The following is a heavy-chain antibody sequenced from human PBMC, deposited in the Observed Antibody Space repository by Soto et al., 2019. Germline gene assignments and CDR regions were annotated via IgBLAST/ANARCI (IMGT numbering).Heavy chain of an antibody. Sequence: GGSLRLSCAASGFTFSDHYMDWVRQAPGKGLEWVGRTRNKANSYTREYAASVKGRLTISRDDSKTSLYLQMNSLKTEDTAVYYCARVNQRLGRYYYMDVWGKGTTVTVSS. CDR1: GFTFSDHY. V-gene: IGHV3-72*01. CDR3: ARVNQRLGRYYYMDV. J-gene: IGHJ6*03. CDR2: TRNKANSYTR. D-gene: IGHD6-25*01.